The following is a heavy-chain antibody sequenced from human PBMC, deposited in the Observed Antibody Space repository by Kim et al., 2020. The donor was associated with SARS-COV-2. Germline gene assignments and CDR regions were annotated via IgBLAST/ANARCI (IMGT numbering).Heavy chain of an antibody. V-gene: IGHV3-33*01. Sequence: GGSLRLSCAASGFTFSSYGMHWVRQAPGKGLEWVAVIWYDGSNKHYADSVKGRFTISRDNSKNTLYLQMNSLRAEDTAVYYCARDITPFGALDYWGQGTLVTVSS. CDR1: GFTFSSYG. CDR2: IWYDGSNK. J-gene: IGHJ4*02. D-gene: IGHD1-20*01. CDR3: ARDITPFGALDY.